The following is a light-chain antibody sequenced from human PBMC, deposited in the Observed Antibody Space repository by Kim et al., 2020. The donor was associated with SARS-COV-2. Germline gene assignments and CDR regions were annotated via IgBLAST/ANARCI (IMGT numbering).Light chain of an antibody. Sequence: ELTQPPSASGTPGQRVTISCSGTNSNIGTHSVNWFQQLPGTAPKLLIYANNRQPSGVSDRFSGSKSGTSASLTISGLQPADEAHYYCATSYDSLNGVIFGGGTQLTVL. CDR2: ANN. J-gene: IGLJ2*01. CDR1: NSNIGTHS. CDR3: ATSYDSLNGVI. V-gene: IGLV1-44*01.